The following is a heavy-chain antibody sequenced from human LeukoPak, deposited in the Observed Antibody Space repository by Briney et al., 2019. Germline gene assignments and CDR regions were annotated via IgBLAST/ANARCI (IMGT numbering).Heavy chain of an antibody. V-gene: IGHV4-34*01. CDR2: INPSGTT. Sequence: SETLSLTCAVYGGSFSGYYWSWIRQPPGKGLEWIGEINPSGTTNYNPSLKSRVTMSVDPSKNQFSLKLSSATAADTAVYYCAREGSYSGSGSPPLDYWGQGTLVTVSS. CDR1: GGSFSGYY. J-gene: IGHJ4*02. CDR3: AREGSYSGSGSPPLDY. D-gene: IGHD3-10*01.